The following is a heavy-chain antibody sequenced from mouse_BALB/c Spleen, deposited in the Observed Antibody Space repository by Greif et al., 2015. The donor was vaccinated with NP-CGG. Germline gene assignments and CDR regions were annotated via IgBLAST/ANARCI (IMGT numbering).Heavy chain of an antibody. CDR1: GYTFTDYV. CDR3: ARYYDGYYVYFDV. D-gene: IGHD2-3*01. J-gene: IGHJ1*01. V-gene: IGHV1-77*01. CDR2: IYPGSGST. Sequence: VQLVESGPELVKPGASVKMSCKTSGYTFTDYVISWVKQRTGQGLEWIGEIYPGSGSTYYNEKFKGKATLTADKSSNTAHTQLSSLTSEDSAVYFFARYYDGYYVYFDVCCAGTSVTVAS.